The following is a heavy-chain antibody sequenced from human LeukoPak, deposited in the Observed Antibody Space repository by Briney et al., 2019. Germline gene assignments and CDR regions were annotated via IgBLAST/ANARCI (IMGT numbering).Heavy chain of an antibody. V-gene: IGHV3-21*01. J-gene: IGHJ4*02. CDR1: GFTFSSYS. D-gene: IGHD3-22*01. Sequence: GGSLRLSCAASGFTFSSYSMNWVRQAPGKGLEWVSSIRSSSSYIYYADSVKGRFTISRDNAKNSLYLQMNSLRAVDTAVYYCARDYYDSSGLDYWGQGTLVTVSS. CDR2: IRSSSSYI. CDR3: ARDYYDSSGLDY.